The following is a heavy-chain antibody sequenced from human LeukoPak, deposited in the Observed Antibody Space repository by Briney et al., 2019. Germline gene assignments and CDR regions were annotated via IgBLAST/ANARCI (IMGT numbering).Heavy chain of an antibody. CDR1: GGSISSGDYY. J-gene: IGHJ4*02. D-gene: IGHD2-2*01. CDR2: IYYSGST. CDR3: ARVVPAAMEIDY. V-gene: IGHV4-30-4*01. Sequence: PSETLSLTCTVSGGSISSGDYYWSWIRQPPGKGPEWIGYIYYSGSTYYNPSLKSRVTISVDTSKNQFSLKLSSVTAADTAVYYCARVVPAAMEIDYWGQGTLVTVSS.